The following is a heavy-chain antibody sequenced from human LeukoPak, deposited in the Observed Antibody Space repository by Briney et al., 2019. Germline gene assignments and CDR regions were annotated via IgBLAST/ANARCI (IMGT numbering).Heavy chain of an antibody. D-gene: IGHD3-3*01. J-gene: IGHJ4*02. V-gene: IGHV3-23*01. CDR3: ARDGIEVYDFWSGYLGFLDY. CDR2: ISGSGGST. CDR1: GFTFSSYA. Sequence: GGSLRLSCAASGFTFSSYAMSWVRQAPGKGLEWVSAISGSGGSTYYADSVKGRFTISRDNSKNTLYLQMNSLRAEDTAVYYGARDGIEVYDFWSGYLGFLDYWGQGTLVTVSS.